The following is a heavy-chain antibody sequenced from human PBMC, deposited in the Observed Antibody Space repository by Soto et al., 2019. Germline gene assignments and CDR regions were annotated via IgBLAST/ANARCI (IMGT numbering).Heavy chain of an antibody. CDR3: ASHGLRAARRDYYYYGMDV. J-gene: IGHJ6*02. D-gene: IGHD6-6*01. V-gene: IGHV1-69*12. CDR2: IIPIFGTA. CDR1: GGTFSSYA. Sequence: QVQLVQSGAEVKKPGSSVKVSCKASGGTFSSYAISWVRQAPGQGLEWMGGIIPIFGTANYAQKFQGRVKNTADEATSTAYMELSSLRSEDTAVYYCASHGLRAARRDYYYYGMDVWGQGTTVTVSS.